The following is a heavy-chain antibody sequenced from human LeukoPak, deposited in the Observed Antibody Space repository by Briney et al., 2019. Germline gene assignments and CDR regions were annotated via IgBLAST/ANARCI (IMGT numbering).Heavy chain of an antibody. V-gene: IGHV4-39*01. CDR3: ASGPITMVRGVIIGYYFDY. CDR2: IYYSGST. CDR1: GGSISSSSYY. D-gene: IGHD3-10*01. J-gene: IGHJ4*02. Sequence: SETLSLTCTVSGGSISSSSYYWGWIRQPPGKGLEWIGSIYYSGSTYYNPSLKSRVTISVDTSKNQFSLKLSSVTAADTAVYYCASGPITMVRGVIIGYYFDYWGQGTLVTVSS.